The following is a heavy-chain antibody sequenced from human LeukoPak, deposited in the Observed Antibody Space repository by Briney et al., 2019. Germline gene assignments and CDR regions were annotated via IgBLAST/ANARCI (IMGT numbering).Heavy chain of an antibody. V-gene: IGHV4-59*01. CDR2: VDHTGST. Sequence: SETLSLTCSVSDDSITMYYWTWIRQPPGKGLEWIGYVDHTGSTNFNPSLNGRLSISRDTSKNLFSLRLRSVTAADTAVYFCARGRVSSSTYYSTYYYYFYMDVWGKGTTVTVSS. D-gene: IGHD3-22*01. CDR1: DDSITMYY. CDR3: ARGRVSSSTYYSTYYYYFYMDV. J-gene: IGHJ6*03.